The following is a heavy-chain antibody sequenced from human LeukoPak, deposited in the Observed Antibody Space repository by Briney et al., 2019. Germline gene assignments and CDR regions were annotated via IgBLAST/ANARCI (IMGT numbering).Heavy chain of an antibody. CDR1: GYTFTGYY. D-gene: IGHD2-2*02. CDR2: INPNSGGT. CDR3: ARISLVYESGDD. V-gene: IGHV1-2*02. Sequence: ASVKVSCKASGYTFTGYYMHWVRQAPGQGLEWMGWINPNSGGTNYAQKFQGRVTMTRDTSISTAYMELSRLRSDDTAVYYCARISLVYESGDDWGQGTLVTVSS. J-gene: IGHJ4*02.